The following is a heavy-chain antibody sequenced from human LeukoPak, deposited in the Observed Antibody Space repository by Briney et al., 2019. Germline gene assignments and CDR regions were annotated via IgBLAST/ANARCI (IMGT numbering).Heavy chain of an antibody. CDR1: GSTFDDYA. CDR3: AKRSTVNGYSSGWYYFDY. D-gene: IGHD6-19*01. CDR2: ISWDGGST. J-gene: IGHJ4*02. V-gene: IGHV3-43D*03. Sequence: PGGSLRLSCAASGSTFDDYAMHWVRQAPGKGLEWVSLISWDGGSTYYADSVKGRFTISRDNSKNTLYLQMNSLRAEDTAVYYCAKRSTVNGYSSGWYYFDYWGQGTLVTVSS.